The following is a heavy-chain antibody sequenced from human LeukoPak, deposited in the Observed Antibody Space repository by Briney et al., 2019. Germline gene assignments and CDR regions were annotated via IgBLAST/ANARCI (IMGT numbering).Heavy chain of an antibody. CDR2: ITGDSTYI. CDR3: ARVQGSPY. Sequence: GGSLRLSCAASGFTFSDYTLNWVRQPPGRGLEWVSSITGDSTYIYYADSVKGRFTISRDNAKNSLYLHINSLRAEDTAVYYCARVQGSPYWGQGTLVTVSS. V-gene: IGHV3-21*01. CDR1: GFTFSDYT. J-gene: IGHJ4*02.